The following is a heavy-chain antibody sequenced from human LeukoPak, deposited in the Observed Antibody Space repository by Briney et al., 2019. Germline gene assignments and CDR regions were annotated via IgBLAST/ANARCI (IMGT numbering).Heavy chain of an antibody. CDR1: GLTFSTYA. CDR2: INGGGGDP. V-gene: IGHV3-23*01. Sequence: GGSLRLSCAASGLTFSTYAMGWVRQAPGKGLEWVSSINGGGGDPFYADSVKGRFTISRDNSKNTLFLQLNSLRAEDSAVYYCAKGGHDFNPFYWWGQGTLVTVSS. CDR3: AKGGHDFNPFYW. D-gene: IGHD2-21*02. J-gene: IGHJ4*02.